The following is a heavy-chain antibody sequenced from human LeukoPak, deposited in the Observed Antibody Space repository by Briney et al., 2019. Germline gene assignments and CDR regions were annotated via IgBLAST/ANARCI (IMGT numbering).Heavy chain of an antibody. CDR3: ARDPGQPLPDYYFDY. V-gene: IGHV3-30-3*01. CDR2: ISYDGSNK. Sequence: PGGSLRLSCAASGFTFSSYAMHWVRQAPGKGLEWVAVISYDGSNKYYADSVKGRFTISRDNSKNTLYLQMNSLRAEDTAVYYCARDPGQPLPDYYFDYWGQGTLVTVSS. D-gene: IGHD2-2*01. CDR1: GFTFSSYA. J-gene: IGHJ4*02.